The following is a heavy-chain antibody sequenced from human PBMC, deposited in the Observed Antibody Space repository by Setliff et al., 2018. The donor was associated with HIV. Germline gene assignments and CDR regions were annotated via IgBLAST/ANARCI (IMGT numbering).Heavy chain of an antibody. D-gene: IGHD3-10*01. J-gene: IGHJ5*02. CDR3: ARRIDDSGSFPDKNWFDT. V-gene: IGHV4-4*09. Sequence: KTSETLSLTCTVSGGSINNYCWNWIRQPPGRGLEWIGFIFAGGTTKYNPSLQSRVTMSIDTSKNQFSLKLTSVTAADTAVYYCARRIDDSGSFPDKNWFDTWGQGSLVTVSS. CDR2: IFAGGTT. CDR1: GGSINNYC.